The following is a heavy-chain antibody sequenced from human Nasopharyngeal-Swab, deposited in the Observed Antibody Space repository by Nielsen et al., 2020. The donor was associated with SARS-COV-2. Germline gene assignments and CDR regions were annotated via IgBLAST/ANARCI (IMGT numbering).Heavy chain of an antibody. CDR3: TRLGYSYGGRY. V-gene: IGHV3-73*01. J-gene: IGHJ4*02. CDR2: IRSKANSYAT. Sequence: GESLTISCAASGFTFCVSAIPWVRPASGKGLEWVGRIRSKANSYATAYAASVKGRFTISRDDSKNTAYLQMNSLKTEDTAVYYCTRLGYSYGGRYWGQGTLVTVSS. CDR1: GFTFCVSA. D-gene: IGHD5-18*01.